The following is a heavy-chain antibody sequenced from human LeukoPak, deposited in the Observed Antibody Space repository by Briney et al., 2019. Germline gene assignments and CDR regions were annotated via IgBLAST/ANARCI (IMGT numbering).Heavy chain of an antibody. CDR1: GDSVSSNSAA. Sequence: SQTLPLTCAISGDSVSSNSAAWNWIRQSPSRGLEWLGRTYYRSKWYNDYAVSVKSRITINPDTSKNQFSLQLNSVTPEDTAVYYCARPLLGAVAGTIAYFDYWGQGTLVTVSS. J-gene: IGHJ4*02. CDR2: TYYRSKWYN. CDR3: ARPLLGAVAGTIAYFDY. V-gene: IGHV6-1*01. D-gene: IGHD6-19*01.